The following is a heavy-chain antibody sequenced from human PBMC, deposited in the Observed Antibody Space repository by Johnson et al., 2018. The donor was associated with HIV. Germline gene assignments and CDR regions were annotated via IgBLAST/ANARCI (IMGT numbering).Heavy chain of an antibody. CDR3: ARDWGLYSSGWYVDAFDI. CDR2: ISSGGTTI. D-gene: IGHD6-19*01. J-gene: IGHJ3*02. V-gene: IGHV3-48*03. CDR1: GFTFSSYA. Sequence: VQLVESGGGVVQAGRSLRLSCAASGFTFSSYAMHWVRQAPGKGLEWLSYISSGGTTIYYSDSVKGRFTISRDNAKNSLYLQMNSLRAEDTAVYYCARDWGLYSSGWYVDAFDIWGQGTMVTVSS.